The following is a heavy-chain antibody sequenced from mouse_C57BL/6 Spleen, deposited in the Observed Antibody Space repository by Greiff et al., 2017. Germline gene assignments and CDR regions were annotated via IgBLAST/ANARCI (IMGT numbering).Heavy chain of an antibody. Sequence: VQLQQPGTELVKPGASVKLSCKASGYTFTSYWMHWVKQRPGQGLEWIGNINPSNGGTNYNEKFKSKATLSVGKSSSTAYMQLSSLTSEDSAVYYCARGLGRNPFDYWGQGTTLTVSS. D-gene: IGHD4-1*01. CDR3: ARGLGRNPFDY. J-gene: IGHJ2*01. V-gene: IGHV1-53*01. CDR1: GYTFTSYW. CDR2: INPSNGGT.